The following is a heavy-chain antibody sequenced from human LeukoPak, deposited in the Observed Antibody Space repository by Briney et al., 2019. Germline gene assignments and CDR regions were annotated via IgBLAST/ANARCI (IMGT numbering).Heavy chain of an antibody. D-gene: IGHD1-20*01. CDR1: GGSISSYY. CDR3: ARHLRCVITGTHEAFDI. Sequence: SETLSLTCTVSGGSISSYYRSWIRQPPGKGLEWIGYIYNSGSTKYNPSLKSGGTISVDTCKNHFSLKLSSVTAADTAVYYCARHLRCVITGTHEAFDIWGQGTMVTVSS. J-gene: IGHJ3*02. CDR2: IYNSGST. V-gene: IGHV4-59*08.